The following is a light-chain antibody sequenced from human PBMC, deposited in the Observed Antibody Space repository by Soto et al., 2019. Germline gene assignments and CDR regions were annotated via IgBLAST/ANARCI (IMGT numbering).Light chain of an antibody. CDR2: AAS. V-gene: IGKV1-5*01. CDR3: LQDHDDSWT. Sequence: DIPRTQSPSTLSGSVGDRVTIPCRASQTISSWLAWYQQKPGKAPTLLIYAASNLQSGVPSRFRGSRSGTEFTLTVSSLQPEDFATYYCLQDHDDSWTFGQGTKVDIK. J-gene: IGKJ1*01. CDR1: QTISSW.